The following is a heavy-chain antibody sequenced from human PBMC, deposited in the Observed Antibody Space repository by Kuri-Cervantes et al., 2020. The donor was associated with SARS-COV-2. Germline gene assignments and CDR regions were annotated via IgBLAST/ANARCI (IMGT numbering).Heavy chain of an antibody. D-gene: IGHD6-25*01. CDR3: ARAGSVNNWFDP. V-gene: IGHV4-39*01. CDR2: IYYSGST. CDR1: GGSISSSSYY. Sequence: SETLSLTCTVSGGSISSSSYYWGWIRQPPGKGLEWIGSIYYSGSTYYNPSLKSRVTISVDTSKSQFSLKLSSVTAADTAVYYCARAGSVNNWFDPWGQGTLVTVSS. J-gene: IGHJ5*02.